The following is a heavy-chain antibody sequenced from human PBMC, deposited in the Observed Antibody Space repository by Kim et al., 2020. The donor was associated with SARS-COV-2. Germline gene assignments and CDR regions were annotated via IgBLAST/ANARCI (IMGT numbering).Heavy chain of an antibody. CDR2: IYTSGST. D-gene: IGHD3-16*02. CDR3: ASSLWGSYRYTRGAFDI. CDR1: GGSISSYY. Sequence: SETLSLTCTVSGGSISSYYWSWIRQPAGKGLEWIGRIYTSGSTNYNPSLKSRVTMSVDTSKNQFSLKLSSVTAADTAVYYCASSLWGSYRYTRGAFDIWGQGTMVTVSS. V-gene: IGHV4-4*07. J-gene: IGHJ3*02.